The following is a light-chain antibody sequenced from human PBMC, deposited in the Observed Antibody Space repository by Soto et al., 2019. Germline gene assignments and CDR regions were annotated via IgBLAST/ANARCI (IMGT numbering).Light chain of an antibody. CDR3: AAWDDSLNAVV. J-gene: IGLJ2*01. Sequence: QTEVTQPPSASGTPGQRVTISCSGSSSNIGRNTVNWYQQLPGTAPKVLIYSNNQRPSGVPDRLSGSKSGTSASLAISGLQSEDEADYYCAAWDDSLNAVVFGGGTKLTVL. CDR2: SNN. CDR1: SSNIGRNT. V-gene: IGLV1-44*01.